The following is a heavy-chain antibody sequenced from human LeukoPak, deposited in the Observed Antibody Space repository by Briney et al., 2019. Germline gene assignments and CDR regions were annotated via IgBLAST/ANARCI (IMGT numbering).Heavy chain of an antibody. J-gene: IGHJ6*03. V-gene: IGHV1-46*01. CDR1: GYTFTSYY. CDR3: ARVGYRYNSNYYYMDV. CDR2: INPSGGST. D-gene: IGHD5-24*01. Sequence: ASVKVSCKASGYTFTSYYMHWVRQAPGQGLEWMGIINPSGGSTSYAQKFQGRVTMTRHMSTSTVYMELSSLRSEDTAVYYCARVGYRYNSNYYYMDVWGKGTTVTISS.